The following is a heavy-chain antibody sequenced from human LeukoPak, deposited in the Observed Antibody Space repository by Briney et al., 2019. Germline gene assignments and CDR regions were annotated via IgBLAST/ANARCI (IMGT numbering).Heavy chain of an antibody. Sequence: GGSLRLSCAVSGFTFSSYGMHWVRQAPGKGLEWVAFIRYDGSNTYYADSVKGRFTISRDNSKNTLYLQMATLRAEDTAVYYCAKSYSSGSGSYSAGHFDYWGQGTLVTVSS. J-gene: IGHJ4*02. CDR3: AKSYSSGSGSYSAGHFDY. CDR2: IRYDGSNT. V-gene: IGHV3-30*02. D-gene: IGHD3-10*01. CDR1: GFTFSSYG.